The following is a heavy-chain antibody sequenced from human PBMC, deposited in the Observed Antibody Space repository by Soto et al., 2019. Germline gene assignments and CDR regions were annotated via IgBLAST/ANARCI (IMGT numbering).Heavy chain of an antibody. D-gene: IGHD3-10*01. J-gene: IGHJ1*01. CDR3: AHSKVIWFWDPNWGN. CDR2: IYWDDDK. CDR1: SFSLSTSGVG. V-gene: IGHV2-5*02. Sequence: SRPRLVDRTQTITRTCTFSSFSLSTSGVGVGWIRQPPGKALEWLALIYWDDDKPYSPSLKSRLTITKDTSKNQVVLTMTNMDPVDTATYYCAHSKVIWFWDPNWGNWGQGTLVTVS.